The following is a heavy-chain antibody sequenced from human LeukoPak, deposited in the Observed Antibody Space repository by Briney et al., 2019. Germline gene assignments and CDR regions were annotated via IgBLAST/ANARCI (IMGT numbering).Heavy chain of an antibody. CDR3: ARDYTGGWNDY. Sequence: GGSLRLSCAADGFTFRKHWMSWVRQALGKGLECVAKIKEDGSEKHYVDSVKGRFTISRDNTKNSLYLQMNSLRAEDTAVYYCARDYTGGWNDYWGQGTLVIVSS. V-gene: IGHV3-7*01. D-gene: IGHD7-27*01. CDR1: GFTFRKHW. CDR2: IKEDGSEK. J-gene: IGHJ4*02.